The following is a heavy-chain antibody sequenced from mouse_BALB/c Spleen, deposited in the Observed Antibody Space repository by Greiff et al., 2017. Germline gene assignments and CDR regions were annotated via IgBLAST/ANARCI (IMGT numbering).Heavy chain of an antibody. J-gene: IGHJ2*01. CDR2: INSNGGST. CDR1: GFTFSSYG. CDR3: ARAGDYDY. D-gene: IGHD2-4*01. V-gene: IGHV5-6-3*01. Sequence: EVKLVESGGGLVQPGGSLKLSCAASGFTFSSYGMSWVRQTPDKRLELVATINSNGGSTYYPDSVKGRFTISRDNAKNTLYLQMSSLKSEDTAMYYCARAGDYDYWGQGTTLTVSS.